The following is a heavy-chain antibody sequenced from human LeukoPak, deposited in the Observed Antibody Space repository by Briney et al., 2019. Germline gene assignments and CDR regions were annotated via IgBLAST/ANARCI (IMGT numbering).Heavy chain of an antibody. CDR3: AKDAPRIAAVSYYYYYYGMDV. Sequence: GSLRLSCAASGFTLSSYGMHWVRQAPGKGLEWVAFIRYEGSNKYYADSVKGRFTISRDNSKNTLYLQMNSLRAEDTAVYYCAKDAPRIAAVSYYYYYYGMDVWGQGTTVTVSS. J-gene: IGHJ6*02. CDR2: IRYEGSNK. D-gene: IGHD6-13*01. CDR1: GFTLSSYG. V-gene: IGHV3-30*02.